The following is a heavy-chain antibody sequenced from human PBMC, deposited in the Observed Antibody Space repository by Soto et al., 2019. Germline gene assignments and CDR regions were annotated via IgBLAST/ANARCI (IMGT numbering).Heavy chain of an antibody. J-gene: IGHJ6*02. CDR3: ARGQGYCSGGICYYYYYGMDV. CDR1: GGSFSSDA. CDR2: IIPTSGTA. V-gene: IGHV1-69*13. D-gene: IGHD2-15*01. Sequence: ASVKVSCKASGGSFSSDAFGWVRQAPGQGLEWMGGIIPTSGTANYAQRFQGRATITADESTSTAYMELSSLTSEDTAVYFCARGQGYCSGGICYYYYYGMDVWGQGTTVTVSS.